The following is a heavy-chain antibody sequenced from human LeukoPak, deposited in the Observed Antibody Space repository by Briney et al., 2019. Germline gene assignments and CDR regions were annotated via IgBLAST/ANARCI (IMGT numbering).Heavy chain of an antibody. CDR1: GGSFSGYY. CDR2: INHSGST. J-gene: IGHJ4*02. CDR3: ARPSGGSYHFDY. V-gene: IGHV4-34*01. Sequence: PSETLSLTCAVYGGSFSGYYWSWIRQPPGKGLEWIGEINHSGSTNYNPSLKSRVTISVDTSKNQFSLKLSSVTAADTAVYYCARPSGGSYHFDYWGQGTLVTVSS. D-gene: IGHD2-15*01.